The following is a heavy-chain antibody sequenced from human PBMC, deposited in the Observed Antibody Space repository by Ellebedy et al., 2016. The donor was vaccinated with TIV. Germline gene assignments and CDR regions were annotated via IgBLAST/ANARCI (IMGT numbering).Heavy chain of an antibody. CDR3: ATDGSYGDYLSPAHASVM. J-gene: IGHJ3*02. CDR2: INQDATKT. V-gene: IGHV3-7*01. Sequence: GGSLRLSCAASGFTFTSYSMNWVRQAPGKGLEWVANINQDATKTFYVDSVEGRFTISRDNAKNSLFLQMNSLGVEDTAVYYCATDGSYGDYLSPAHASVMWGQGTLVSVSS. CDR1: GFTFTSYS. D-gene: IGHD4-17*01.